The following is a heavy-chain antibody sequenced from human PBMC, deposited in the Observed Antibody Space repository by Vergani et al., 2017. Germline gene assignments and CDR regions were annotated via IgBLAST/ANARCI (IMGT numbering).Heavy chain of an antibody. V-gene: IGHV4-38-2*02. Sequence: QVQLQESGPGLVTPSETLSLTCTVSGYSISRGYYWGWIRQPPGKGLEWIGSIYHSGSTYYNPSLKSRGTISVDTPKNQFSLKLSSVTAADTAVYYCAGGFRHIVVVTAILGFDPWGQGTLVTVSS. D-gene: IGHD2-21*02. J-gene: IGHJ5*02. CDR1: GYSISRGYY. CDR3: AGGFRHIVVVTAILGFDP. CDR2: IYHSGST.